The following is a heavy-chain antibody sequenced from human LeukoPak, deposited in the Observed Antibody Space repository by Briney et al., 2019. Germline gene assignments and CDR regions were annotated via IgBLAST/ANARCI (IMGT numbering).Heavy chain of an antibody. Sequence: PGGSLRLSCAASGFTFSSYRMNWVRQAPGKGLEWVSYISSSSSTIYYADSVKGRFTISRDNAKNSLYLQMNSLRDEDTAVYYCARDTATVTPYYYYYYGMDVWGQGTTVTVSS. J-gene: IGHJ6*02. CDR3: ARDTATVTPYYYYYYGMDV. D-gene: IGHD4-11*01. CDR2: ISSSSSTI. CDR1: GFTFSSYR. V-gene: IGHV3-48*02.